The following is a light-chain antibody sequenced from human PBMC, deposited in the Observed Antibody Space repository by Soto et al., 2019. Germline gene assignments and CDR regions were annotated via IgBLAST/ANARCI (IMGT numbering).Light chain of an antibody. CDR3: QKYNSYSRT. CDR2: DAS. V-gene: IGKV1-5*01. J-gene: IGKJ2*01. Sequence: DIQMTQSPSTLSASVGDRVTITCRASQSISSWLAWYQQKPGKAPKLLICDASSLQSGVPSRFSGSGSGTEFTLNIISLQPDDFETYYCQKYNSYSRTFGQGNKLEIK. CDR1: QSISSW.